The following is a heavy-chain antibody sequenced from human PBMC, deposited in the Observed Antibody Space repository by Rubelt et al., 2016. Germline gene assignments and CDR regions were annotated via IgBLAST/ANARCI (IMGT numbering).Heavy chain of an antibody. D-gene: IGHD6-13*01. J-gene: IGHJ4*02. CDR2: INHSGST. CDR1: GGSFSGYY. Sequence: QVQLQQWGAGLLKPSETLSLTCAVYGGSFSGYYWSWIRQPPGKGLEWIGEINHSGSTNYNPSLKSRVTISVDTSKNQVSLKLSSVTAADTAVYYCARFSSWGYVTDYWGQGTLVTVSS. V-gene: IGHV4-34*01. CDR3: ARFSSWGYVTDY.